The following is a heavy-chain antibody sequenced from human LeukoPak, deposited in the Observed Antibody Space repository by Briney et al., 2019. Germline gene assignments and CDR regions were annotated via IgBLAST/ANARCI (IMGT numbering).Heavy chain of an antibody. CDR2: INHNGNVN. Sequence: GGSVRLSCVASGFTFSSYCMNWARHAPGKGLEWVASINHNGNVNYYVDSAKGRFTISRDNAKNSLYLQMSNLRAEDTAVYFCASGGGLDVWGQGATVTVSS. V-gene: IGHV3-7*03. CDR1: GFTFSSYC. CDR3: ASGGGLDV. J-gene: IGHJ6*02. D-gene: IGHD3-10*01.